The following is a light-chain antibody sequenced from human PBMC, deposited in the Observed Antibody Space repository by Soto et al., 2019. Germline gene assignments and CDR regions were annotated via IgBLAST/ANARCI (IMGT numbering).Light chain of an antibody. CDR2: GAS. J-gene: IGKJ3*01. V-gene: IGKV1-5*01. Sequence: IQMTQSPSTMSASVGDSVTITCRASQSVSSWLAWYQQKPGKAPKLLIYGASSLESGVTSMFSGSGSGTEFTLTIGSVLSGDFATYYCQHDFADSTFCPVTKTDI. CDR1: QSVSSW. CDR3: QHDFADST.